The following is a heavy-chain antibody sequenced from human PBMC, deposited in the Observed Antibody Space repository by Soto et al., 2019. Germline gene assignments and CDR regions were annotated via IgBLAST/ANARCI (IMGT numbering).Heavy chain of an antibody. CDR3: ARADFWRTFDY. J-gene: IGHJ4*02. D-gene: IGHD3-3*01. CDR2: IYYSGST. V-gene: IGHV4-39*01. Sequence: SETLSLTCTVSGGSISSSSYYWGWIRQPPGKGLEWIGSIYYSGSTYYNPSLKSRVTISVDTSKNQFSLKLSSVTAADTAVYYCARADFWRTFDYWGQGTLVTVSS. CDR1: GGSISSSSYY.